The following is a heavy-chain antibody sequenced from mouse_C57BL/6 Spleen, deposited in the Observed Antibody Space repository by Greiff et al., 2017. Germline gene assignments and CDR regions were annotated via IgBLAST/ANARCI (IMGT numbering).Heavy chain of an antibody. CDR2: IDPETGGT. CDR3: TRALPGYFDY. CDR1: GYTFTDYE. J-gene: IGHJ2*01. Sequence: VQGVESGAELVRPGASVTLSCKASGYTFTDYEMHWVKQTPVHGLEWIGAIDPETGGTAYNQKFKGKAILTADKSSSTAYLELLSLTSEDSAVYYCTRALPGYFDYWGQGTTLTVSS. V-gene: IGHV1-15*01.